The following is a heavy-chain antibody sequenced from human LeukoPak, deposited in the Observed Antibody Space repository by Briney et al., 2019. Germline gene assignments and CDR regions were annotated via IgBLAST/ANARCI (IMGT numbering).Heavy chain of an antibody. CDR3: ARDLGYYDSSGYQGAFDI. Sequence: SETLSLTCTVSGGSISSYYWSWIRQPAGKGLEWSGRIYTSGSTNYNPSLKSRVTMSVDTSKNQFSLKLSSVTAADTAVYYCARDLGYYDSSGYQGAFDIWGQGTMVTVSS. V-gene: IGHV4-4*07. J-gene: IGHJ3*02. CDR2: IYTSGST. CDR1: GGSISSYY. D-gene: IGHD3-22*01.